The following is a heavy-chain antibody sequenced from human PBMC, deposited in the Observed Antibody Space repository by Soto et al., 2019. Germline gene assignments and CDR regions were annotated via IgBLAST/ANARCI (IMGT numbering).Heavy chain of an antibody. CDR3: ARSRTAYCSGGNCYFFDY. D-gene: IGHD2-15*01. CDR1: GFSFDDYG. J-gene: IGHJ4*02. Sequence: EVQVVESGGGLVQPGRSLRLSCAASGFSFDDYGMHWVRQVPGKGLEWIVGTTWDSGNIAYADSVKGRFTISRDNAKNSRYLQLNSLRPEDTALYYCARSRTAYCSGGNCYFFDYWGQGTLVTVSS. CDR2: TTWDSGNI. V-gene: IGHV3-9*01.